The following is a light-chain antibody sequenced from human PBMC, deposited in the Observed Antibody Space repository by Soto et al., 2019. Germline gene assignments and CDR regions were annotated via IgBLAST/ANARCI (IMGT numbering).Light chain of an antibody. J-gene: IGLJ1*01. Sequence: QSGLTRPASVSGSPGQSITSSCTGTSSDVGGYDYVSWYQLHPGKAPKLMIFEVSNRPSGVSYRFSGSKSGNTASLTISGLQAEDEADYFCSSYSISTAYLFGTGTKVTVL. CDR1: SSDVGGYDY. CDR3: SSYSISTAYL. V-gene: IGLV2-14*01. CDR2: EVS.